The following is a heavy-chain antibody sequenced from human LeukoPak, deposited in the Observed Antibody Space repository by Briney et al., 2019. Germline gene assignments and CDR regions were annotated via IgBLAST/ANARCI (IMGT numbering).Heavy chain of an antibody. CDR3: ARRPRYCSGGSCYLDY. CDR1: GYSFTSYW. V-gene: IGHV5-51*01. J-gene: IGHJ4*02. CDR2: IYPGDSDT. D-gene: IGHD2-15*01. Sequence: GESLKISCKGSGYSFTSYWIGWVRQMPGKGLEWMGIIYPGDSDTRYSPSFQGQVTISADKSITTAYLQWSSLKASDTAMYYCARRPRYCSGGSCYLDYWGQRTLVTVSS.